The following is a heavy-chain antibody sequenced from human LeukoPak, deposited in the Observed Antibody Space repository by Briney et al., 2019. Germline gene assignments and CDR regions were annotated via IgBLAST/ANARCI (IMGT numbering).Heavy chain of an antibody. CDR2: IIPIFGTA. Sequence: SVKVSCKASGGTFSSYAISWVRQAPGQGLEWMGGIIPIFGTANYAQKFQGRVTITADESTSTAYMELSSLRSEDTAVYYCARTGTTSRGLFDYHYMDVWGKGTTVTVSS. CDR1: GGTFSSYA. V-gene: IGHV1-69*13. CDR3: ARTGTTSRGLFDYHYMDV. D-gene: IGHD1-14*01. J-gene: IGHJ6*03.